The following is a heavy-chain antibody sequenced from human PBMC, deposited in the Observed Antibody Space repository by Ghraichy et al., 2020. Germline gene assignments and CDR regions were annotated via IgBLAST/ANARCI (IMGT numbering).Heavy chain of an antibody. V-gene: IGHV3-9*01. CDR2: ISWNSGSI. CDR3: AKDMGYGSGSYYED. CDR1: GFTFDDYA. D-gene: IGHD3-10*01. Sequence: GGSLRLSCAASGFTFDDYAMHWVRQAPGKGLEWVSGISWNSGSIGYADSVKGRFTISRDNAKNSLYLQMNSLRAEDTALYYCAKDMGYGSGSYYEDWGQGTLVTVSS. J-gene: IGHJ4*02.